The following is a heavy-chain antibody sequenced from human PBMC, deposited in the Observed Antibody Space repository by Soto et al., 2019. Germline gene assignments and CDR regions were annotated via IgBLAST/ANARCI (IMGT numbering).Heavy chain of an antibody. J-gene: IGHJ4*02. Sequence: GGSLRLSCAASGFTFSSYAMSWVRQAPGKGLEWVSAISGRGGSTYYADSVKGRFTISRDNSKNTLYLQMNSLRAEDTAVYYCASGLPVRSYSSGWYFDYWGQGTLVTVSA. CDR3: ASGLPVRSYSSGWYFDY. CDR1: GFTFSSYA. CDR2: ISGRGGST. V-gene: IGHV3-23*01. D-gene: IGHD6-19*01.